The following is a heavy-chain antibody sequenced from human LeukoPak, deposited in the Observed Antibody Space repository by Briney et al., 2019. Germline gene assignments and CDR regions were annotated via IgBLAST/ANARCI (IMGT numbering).Heavy chain of an antibody. J-gene: IGHJ4*02. V-gene: IGHV3-30*02. Sequence: GGSLRLSCAASGFTFSSYGMHWVRQAPGKGLEWVAVIRYDGSDKHYADSVKGRFTISRDNSKNTLDLQINSLRAEDTGVYYCARGHCGGESCSSFFDYWGQGTLITVSS. CDR3: ARGHCGGESCSSFFDY. CDR2: IRYDGSDK. D-gene: IGHD2-21*01. CDR1: GFTFSSYG.